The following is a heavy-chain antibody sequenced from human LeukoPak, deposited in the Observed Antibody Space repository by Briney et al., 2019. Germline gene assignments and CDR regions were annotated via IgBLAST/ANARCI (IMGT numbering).Heavy chain of an antibody. CDR2: ISGSSSSI. J-gene: IGHJ4*02. CDR3: ARDLPTVTTVHFRDS. V-gene: IGHV3-48*01. CDR1: GFTFDDYG. D-gene: IGHD4-17*01. Sequence: GGSLRLSCAASGFTFDDYGLSWVRQAPGKGLEWVSYISGSSSSIFYAESVKGRFTISRDNAKNSLHLQMNNLRAEDTAVYYCARDLPTVTTVHFRDSWGQGILVTVSS.